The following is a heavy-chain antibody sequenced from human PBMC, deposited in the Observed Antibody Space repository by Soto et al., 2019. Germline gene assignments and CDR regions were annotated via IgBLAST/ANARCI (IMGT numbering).Heavy chain of an antibody. Sequence: SVKVSCKASGGSFSSYSINWVRQAPGQGLEWLGRIIPIFGVAKYAQKFQGRVTFTADKSTSTAYMELSSLRFEDTAVYYCARGDRQSGHYFDYWGQGTLVTVSS. D-gene: IGHD3-22*01. V-gene: IGHV1-69*04. CDR2: IIPIFGVA. CDR1: GGSFSSYS. CDR3: ARGDRQSGHYFDY. J-gene: IGHJ4*02.